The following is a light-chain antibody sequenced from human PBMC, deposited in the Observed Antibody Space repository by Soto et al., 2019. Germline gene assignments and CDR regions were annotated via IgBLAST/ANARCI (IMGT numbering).Light chain of an antibody. CDR3: QVSDSSSDLYV. CDR2: DDS. V-gene: IGLV3-21*02. CDR1: SIGSKS. Sequence: SDQVTHPPSVSVAPGQTARITFGGNSIGSKSVHWYQQKPGQAPVLLVYDDSHRHSAIPERFSGSNSGNTATLKISRVEAGDEADYYCQVSDSSSDLYVLATWTKVTAL. J-gene: IGLJ1*01.